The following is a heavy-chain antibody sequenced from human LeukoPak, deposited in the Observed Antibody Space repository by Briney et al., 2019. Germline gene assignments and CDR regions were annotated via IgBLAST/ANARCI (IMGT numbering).Heavy chain of an antibody. CDR1: GGSFSDDY. D-gene: IGHD5-12*01. CDR3: SGTRPPRGVEDAFDF. Sequence: SETLSLTCAVYGGSFSDDYWYWSWVRQPPGKGLEWIGEINHSGSTKYNPSLKTRVTISVDTSKNQFSLKLTSVTAADTAVYYCSGTRPPRGVEDAFDFWGQGTMVTVSS. CDR2: INHSGST. J-gene: IGHJ3*01. V-gene: IGHV4-34*01.